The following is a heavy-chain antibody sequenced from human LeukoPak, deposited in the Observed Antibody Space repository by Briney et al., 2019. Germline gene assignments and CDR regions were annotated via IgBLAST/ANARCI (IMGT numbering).Heavy chain of an antibody. CDR3: ARTTGMVRGVITYYFDY. CDR2: VYYSGAT. CDR1: GGSISSSTYS. Sequence: PSETLSLTCTVSGGSISSSTYSWNWIRQHPGKGLEWIGYVYYSGATYYNPSLKSRITVSVDTSKNQFSLKLSSVTAADTAVYYCARTTGMVRGVITYYFDYWGQGTLVTVSS. J-gene: IGHJ4*02. V-gene: IGHV4-31*03. D-gene: IGHD3-10*01.